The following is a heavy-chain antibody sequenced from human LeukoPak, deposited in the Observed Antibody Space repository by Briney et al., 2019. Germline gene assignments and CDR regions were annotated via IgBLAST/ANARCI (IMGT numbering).Heavy chain of an antibody. CDR1: GFTFDDYG. CDR2: INWNGGST. Sequence: GGSLRLSCAASGFTFDDYGMSWVRQAPGKGLEWVSGINWNGGSTGYADSVKGRSTIARDNAKNSLYLQMNSLRAEDTALYYCAREKPFYDSSGYYYPIAFDYWGQGTLVTVSS. D-gene: IGHD3-22*01. CDR3: AREKPFYDSSGYYYPIAFDY. J-gene: IGHJ4*02. V-gene: IGHV3-20*04.